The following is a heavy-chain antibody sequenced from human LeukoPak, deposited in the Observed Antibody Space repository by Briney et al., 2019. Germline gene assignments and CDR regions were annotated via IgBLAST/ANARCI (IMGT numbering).Heavy chain of an antibody. J-gene: IGHJ6*02. CDR1: GYRFTSYW. CDR3: ARLKRGAVVVAATRDYYYGMDV. D-gene: IGHD2-15*01. CDR2: IYPGDSDT. V-gene: IGHV5-51*01. Sequence: GESLKISCKGSGYRFTSYWIGWVRPMPGKGLEWMGIIYPGDSDTRYSPSFQGQVTISADKSISTAYLQWSSLKASDTAMYYCARLKRGAVVVAATRDYYYGMDVWGQGTTVTVSS.